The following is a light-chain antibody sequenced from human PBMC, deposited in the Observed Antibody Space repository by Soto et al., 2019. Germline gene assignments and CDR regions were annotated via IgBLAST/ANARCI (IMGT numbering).Light chain of an antibody. Sequence: EIVLTQSTATLSLSPGDRATLSCRASQSVGSYLGRYQQRPGQAPRLLIYDASNRATGIPARFSGSGSGTDFTLTISSLEPEDFAVYYCQQRSDWPSTFGGGTKVEIK. CDR1: QSVGSY. J-gene: IGKJ4*01. V-gene: IGKV3-11*01. CDR2: DAS. CDR3: QQRSDWPST.